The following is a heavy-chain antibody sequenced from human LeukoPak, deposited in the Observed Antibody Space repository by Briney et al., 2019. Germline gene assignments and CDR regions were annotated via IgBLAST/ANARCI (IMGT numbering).Heavy chain of an antibody. CDR1: GFSLRDHE. D-gene: IGHD1-26*01. CDR3: ASGRGSYSPDY. CDR2: LSSSGNA. J-gene: IGHJ4*02. V-gene: IGHV3-48*03. Sequence: GGSLRLSWAASGFSLRDHEMNWARQAPGKGLEWVSYLSSSGNAYYAGSVKGRFTISRDNPKNSLYLQMTSLRADDTAVYYCASGRGSYSPDYWGQGTLVTVSS.